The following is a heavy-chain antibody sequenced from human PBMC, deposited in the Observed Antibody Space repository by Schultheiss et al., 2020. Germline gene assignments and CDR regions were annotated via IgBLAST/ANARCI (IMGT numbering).Heavy chain of an antibody. Sequence: SVKVSCKASGGTFSSYTISWVRQAPGQGLEWMGRIIPILGIANYAQKFQGRVTMTTDTSTSTAYMELSSLRSEDTAVYYCARGSVPSWGDWGQGTLVTVSS. V-gene: IGHV1-69*02. J-gene: IGHJ4*02. CDR1: GGTFSSYT. D-gene: IGHD2-2*01. CDR3: ARGSVPSWGD. CDR2: IIPILGIA.